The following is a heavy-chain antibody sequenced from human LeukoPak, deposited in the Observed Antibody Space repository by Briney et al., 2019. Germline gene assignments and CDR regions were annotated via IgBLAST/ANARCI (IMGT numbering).Heavy chain of an antibody. Sequence: GGSLRLSCAASEFTVSTNYMSWVRQAPGKGLEWVSTLSSGGATYYVDSVKGRFTVSRDNSKNTLYIQMNSLRAEDTAVYYCARDIPSNWGLGYWGQGTLVTVSS. D-gene: IGHD7-27*01. CDR2: LSSGGAT. CDR3: ARDIPSNWGLGY. V-gene: IGHV3-66*01. J-gene: IGHJ4*02. CDR1: EFTVSTNY.